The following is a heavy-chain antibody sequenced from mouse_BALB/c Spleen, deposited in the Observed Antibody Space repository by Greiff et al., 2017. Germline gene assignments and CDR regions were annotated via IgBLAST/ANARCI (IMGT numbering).Heavy chain of an antibody. V-gene: IGHV14-3*02. CDR1: GFNIKDTY. J-gene: IGHJ3*01. CDR3: ARERIYEDWFAY. CDR2: IDPANGNT. D-gene: IGHD1-3*01. Sequence: EVKLQESGAELVKPGASVKLSCTASGFNIKDTYMHWVKQRPEQGLEWIGRIDPANGNTKYDPKFQGKATITADTSSNTAYLQLSSLTSEDTAVYYCARERIYEDWFAYWGQGTLVTVSA.